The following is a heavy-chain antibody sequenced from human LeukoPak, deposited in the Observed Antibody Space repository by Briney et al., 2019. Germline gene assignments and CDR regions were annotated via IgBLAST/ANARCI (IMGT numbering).Heavy chain of an antibody. D-gene: IGHD5-24*01. Sequence: SETLSLTCTVSRGSISPDHCTWIRQPPGNGLEWIGYIFYTGRARYNPSLESRVTLTVDMSKNQVSLKLNSVTAADTAIYYCARLVDGTYTRVDSWGQGTLVTVSP. CDR2: IFYTGRA. CDR1: RGSISPDH. J-gene: IGHJ4*02. V-gene: IGHV4-59*08. CDR3: ARLVDGTYTRVDS.